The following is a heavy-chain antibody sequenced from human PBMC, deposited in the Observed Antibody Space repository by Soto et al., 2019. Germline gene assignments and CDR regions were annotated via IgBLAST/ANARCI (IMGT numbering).Heavy chain of an antibody. J-gene: IGHJ5*02. D-gene: IGHD6-19*01. V-gene: IGHV4-39*01. CDR3: ARQDYSNAWGWFDP. CDR1: GGSMSSSSYF. CDR2: INDSGST. Sequence: QLQLQESGPGLVKPSETLSLTCTVSGGSMSSSSYFWAWIRQPPGKGLEWIGNINDSGSTSYNPSLKSRVTISVDMSKNQFFLKLSSVTAAETAIYYCARQDYSNAWGWFDPWGQGTLVTVSS.